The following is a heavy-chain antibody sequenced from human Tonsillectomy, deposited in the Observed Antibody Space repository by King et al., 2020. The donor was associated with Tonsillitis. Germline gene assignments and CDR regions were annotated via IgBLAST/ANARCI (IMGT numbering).Heavy chain of an antibody. V-gene: IGHV3-30-3*01. CDR1: GFTFSSYA. J-gene: IGHJ4*02. D-gene: IGHD1-26*01. Sequence: QLVQSGGGVVQPGRSLRLSCAASGFTFSSYAMHWVRQAPGKGLAWVAVISYDGSNKYYVDSVKGRFTISRDNSKNTLYLQMNSLRAEDTAVYYCARDRSSVGYFDYWGQGTLVTVSS. CDR3: ARDRSSVGYFDY. CDR2: ISYDGSNK.